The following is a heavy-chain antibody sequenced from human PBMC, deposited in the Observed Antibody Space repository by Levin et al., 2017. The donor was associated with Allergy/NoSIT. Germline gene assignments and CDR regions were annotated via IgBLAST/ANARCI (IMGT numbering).Heavy chain of an antibody. CDR1: GFTVSSNY. Sequence: PGGSLRLSCAASGFTVSSNYMSWVRQAPGKGLEWVSVIYSGGSTYYADSVKGRFTISRDNSKNTLYLQMNSLGAEDTAVYYCARSIWGGGSYYFDYWGQGTLVTVSS. CDR3: ARSIWGGGSYYFDY. J-gene: IGHJ4*02. V-gene: IGHV3-53*01. CDR2: IYSGGST. D-gene: IGHD1-26*01.